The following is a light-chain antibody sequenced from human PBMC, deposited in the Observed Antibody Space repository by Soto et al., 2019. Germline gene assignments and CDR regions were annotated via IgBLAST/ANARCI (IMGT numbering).Light chain of an antibody. J-gene: IGKJ5*01. CDR1: QSVSSSY. V-gene: IGKV3-20*01. CDR3: QLYGSSPPIA. CDR2: GVS. Sequence: EIVLTQSPGTLSLSPGERATLSCSASQSVSSSYLGWYQQKPGQAPRLLIYGVSSRPTGIEDRFSGSGSGTDFTLPIIRLEPEDFSAYYCQLYGSSPPIAFGEGTRLEIK.